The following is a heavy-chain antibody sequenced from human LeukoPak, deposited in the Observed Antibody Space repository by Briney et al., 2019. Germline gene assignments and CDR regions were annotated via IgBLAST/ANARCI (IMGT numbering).Heavy chain of an antibody. V-gene: IGHV3-33*01. CDR2: IWYDGSNK. CDR1: GFTFSSYG. Sequence: GGSLRLSCAASGFTFSSYGMHWVRQAPGKGLEWVAVIWYDGSNKCYADSVKGRFTISRDNSKNTLYLQMNSLRAEDTAVYYCARAGSSSWYDAFDIWGQGTMVTVSS. J-gene: IGHJ3*02. D-gene: IGHD6-13*01. CDR3: ARAGSSSWYDAFDI.